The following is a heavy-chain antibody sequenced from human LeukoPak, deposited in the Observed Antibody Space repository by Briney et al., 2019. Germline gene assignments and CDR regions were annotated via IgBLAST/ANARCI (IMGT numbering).Heavy chain of an antibody. CDR1: GFTFSSYA. CDR3: ACPGDCSGGSCYAFDY. CDR2: ISGSGGST. V-gene: IGHV3-23*01. J-gene: IGHJ4*02. Sequence: GGSLRLSCAASGFTFSSYAMSWLRQAPGKGLEWVSAISGSGGSTYYADSVKGRFTISRDNSKNTVYLQMNSLRAADTAVYYCACPGDCSGGSCYAFDYWGQGTLVTVSS. D-gene: IGHD2-15*01.